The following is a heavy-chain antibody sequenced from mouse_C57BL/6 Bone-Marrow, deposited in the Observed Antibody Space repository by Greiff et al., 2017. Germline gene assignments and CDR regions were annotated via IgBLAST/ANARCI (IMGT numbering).Heavy chain of an antibody. CDR1: GFNIKDYY. CDR2: IDPEDGDT. CDR3: TTNYWYFDV. V-gene: IGHV14-1*01. Sequence: EVKLQESGAELVRPGASVKLSCTASGFNIKDYYMHWVKQRPEQGLEWIGRIDPEDGDTEYAPKFQGKATMTADPSSNTAYLQLSSLTSEDTAVYYCTTNYWYFDVWGTGTTVTVSS. J-gene: IGHJ1*03.